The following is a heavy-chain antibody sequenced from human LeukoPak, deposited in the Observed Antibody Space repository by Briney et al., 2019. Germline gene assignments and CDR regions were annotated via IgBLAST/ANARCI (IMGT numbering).Heavy chain of an antibody. V-gene: IGHV3-74*01. Sequence: GGSLRLSCAASGFTFSSYWMHWVRQAPGKGLVWVSRINSDGSSTSYADSVKGRFTISRDNAKNSLYLQMNSLRAEDTALYYCTKHSSGWFDIAEYFQHWGQGTLVTVSS. CDR1: GFTFSSYW. J-gene: IGHJ1*01. CDR3: TKHSSGWFDIAEYFQH. D-gene: IGHD6-19*01. CDR2: INSDGSST.